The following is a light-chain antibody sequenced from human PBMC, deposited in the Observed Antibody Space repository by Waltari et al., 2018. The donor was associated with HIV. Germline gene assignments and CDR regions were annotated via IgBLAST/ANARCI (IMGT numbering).Light chain of an antibody. J-gene: IGKJ4*01. CDR2: GAS. V-gene: IGKV3-15*01. CDR1: QSVSSN. Sequence: EVVMTQSPATLSLSPGERATLSCRASQSVSSNLAWFQQKPGQAPRLLIYGASTRATGIPARFGGSGSGTEFTLTISSLQSEDFALYFCQQYDIWPLTFGGGTKVEIK. CDR3: QQYDIWPLT.